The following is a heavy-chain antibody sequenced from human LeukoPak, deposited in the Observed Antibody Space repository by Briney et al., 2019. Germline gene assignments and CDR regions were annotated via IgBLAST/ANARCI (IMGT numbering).Heavy chain of an antibody. CDR3: ASSSWALFDY. D-gene: IGHD6-13*01. CDR1: GYSVSSGYY. J-gene: IGHJ4*02. CDR2: IYHSGST. Sequence: SETLSLTCAVSGYSVSSGYYWGWIRQPPGKGLEWIGSIYHSGSTYYNPSLKSRVTISVDTSKNQFSLKLSSVTAADTAVYYCASSSWALFDYWGQGTLVTVSS. V-gene: IGHV4-38-2*01.